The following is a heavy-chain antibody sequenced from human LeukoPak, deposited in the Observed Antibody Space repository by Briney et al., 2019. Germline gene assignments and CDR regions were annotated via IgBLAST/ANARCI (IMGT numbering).Heavy chain of an antibody. CDR2: IYYGGST. J-gene: IGHJ4*02. CDR1: GGSISSYY. CDR3: ASSRGGGLSMDFDY. V-gene: IGHV4-59*01. Sequence: PSETLSLTCTVSGGSISSYYWSWIRQPPGKGLEWIGYIYYGGSTNYNPSLKSQATISVDTSKNQFSLKLSSVTAADTAVYYCASSRGGGLSMDFDYWGQGTLVTVSS. D-gene: IGHD3-10*01.